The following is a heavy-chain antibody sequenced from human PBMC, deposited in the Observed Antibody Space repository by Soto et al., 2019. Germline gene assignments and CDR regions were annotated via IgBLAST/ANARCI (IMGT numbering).Heavy chain of an antibody. D-gene: IGHD6-19*01. CDR2: MTSDTKTI. CDR1: GFKFSIYS. J-gene: IGHJ4*02. Sequence: EVQLVESGGALVQPGGSLRLSCVASGFKFSIYSMNWVRQAPGKGLEWSAYMTSDTKTIKYADSVKGRFTISRDNAKNSVYLQMNSLSDEDTAVYYCARSVEGHFDYCGQGTLVTVSS. CDR3: ARSVEGHFDY. V-gene: IGHV3-48*02.